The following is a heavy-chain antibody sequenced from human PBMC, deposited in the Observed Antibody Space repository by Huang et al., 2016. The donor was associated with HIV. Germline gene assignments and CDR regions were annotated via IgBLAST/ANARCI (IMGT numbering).Heavy chain of an antibody. V-gene: IGHV4-39*01. CDR3: ARHFGSWSGYFDS. CDR1: GGSITDSTYY. CDR2: IDYIGET. D-gene: IGHD3-10*01. Sequence: QLQLQESGPGLVRPSETLSLICTVSGGSITDSTYYWGWIRQPPGKGLEWIGSIDYIGETDYNTSLKSRVTMSVDTSKNRFSLDIRSVAVADTAIYYCARHFGSWSGYFDSWGQGTLVPVSS. J-gene: IGHJ4*02.